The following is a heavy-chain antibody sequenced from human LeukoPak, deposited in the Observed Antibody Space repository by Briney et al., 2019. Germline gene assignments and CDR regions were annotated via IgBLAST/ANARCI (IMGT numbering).Heavy chain of an antibody. J-gene: IGHJ3*02. CDR2: ISWNSGSI. CDR3: AKARYYDSSGYYYLDAFDI. Sequence: GRPLRLSCAASGFTFDDYAMHWVRQAPGKGLEWVSGISWNSGSIGYADSVKGRFTISRDNAKNSLYLQMNSLRAEDTALYYCAKARYYDSSGYYYLDAFDIWGQGTMVTVSS. V-gene: IGHV3-9*01. CDR1: GFTFDDYA. D-gene: IGHD3-22*01.